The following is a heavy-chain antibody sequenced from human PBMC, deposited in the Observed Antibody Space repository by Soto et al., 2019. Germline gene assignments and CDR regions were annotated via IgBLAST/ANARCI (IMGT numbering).Heavy chain of an antibody. J-gene: IGHJ6*02. CDR1: GDSVSRNSAA. CDR2: TYYRSKWYN. V-gene: IGHV6-1*01. CDR3: ARIRWLRGGYYYGMDV. D-gene: IGHD5-12*01. Sequence: SQTLSLTCAISGDSVSRNSAAWNWIRQSPSRGLEWLGRTYYRSKWYNDYAVSVKSRITINPDTSKNQFSLQLNSVTPEDTAVYYCARIRWLRGGYYYGMDVWGQGTTVTVSS.